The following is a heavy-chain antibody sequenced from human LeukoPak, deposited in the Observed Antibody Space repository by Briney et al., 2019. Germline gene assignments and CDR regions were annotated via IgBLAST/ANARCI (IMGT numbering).Heavy chain of an antibody. J-gene: IGHJ4*02. V-gene: IGHV4-4*07. D-gene: IGHD6-6*01. Sequence: SETLSLTCTVSGGSISYYYWNWIRQPAGKGLEWIGRIYTSGRTYYNPSLKSRVSMSVDTSKNQFSLKLSSVTAADTAVYYCARTYSSSSWVDYWGQGTLVTVSS. CDR2: IYTSGRT. CDR1: GGSISYYY. CDR3: ARTYSSSSWVDY.